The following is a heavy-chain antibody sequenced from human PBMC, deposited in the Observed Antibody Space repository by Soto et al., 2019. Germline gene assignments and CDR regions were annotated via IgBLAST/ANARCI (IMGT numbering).Heavy chain of an antibody. V-gene: IGHV3-21*01. J-gene: IGHJ4*02. Sequence: GGSLRLSCAASGFTFSSYSMNWVRQAPGKGLEWVSSISSSSSYIYYADSVKGRFTISRDNAKNSLYLQMNSLRAEDTAVYYCARDFWGWPGHFDYWGQGTLVTVSS. D-gene: IGHD3-16*01. CDR3: ARDFWGWPGHFDY. CDR1: GFTFSSYS. CDR2: ISSSSSYI.